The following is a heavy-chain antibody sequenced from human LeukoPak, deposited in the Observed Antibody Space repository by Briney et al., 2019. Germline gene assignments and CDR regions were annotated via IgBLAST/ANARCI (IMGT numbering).Heavy chain of an antibody. CDR2: ISYDGSNK. CDR3: AKKLFQGWGFYFDY. D-gene: IGHD2-21*01. J-gene: IGHJ4*02. Sequence: PGGSLRLSCTASGFTFSSYGMHWVRQGPGKGLEWVAVISYDGSNKYYADSVKGRFTISRDNSKNTLHLQMNSLRAEDTAVYYCAKKLFQGWGFYFDYWGQGTLVTVSS. V-gene: IGHV3-30*18. CDR1: GFTFSSYG.